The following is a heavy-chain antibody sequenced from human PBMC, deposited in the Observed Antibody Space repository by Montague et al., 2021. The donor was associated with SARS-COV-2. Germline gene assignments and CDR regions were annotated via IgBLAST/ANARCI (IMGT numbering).Heavy chain of an antibody. V-gene: IGHV4-39*01. CDR1: GGSISSSTYY. CDR3: ARLGLLWFGELWN. J-gene: IGHJ4*02. D-gene: IGHD3-10*01. CDR2: IYYSGST. Sequence: SETLSLTCTVSGGSISSSTYYWGWIRQPPGKGLEWIGSIYYSGSTYYNPSLKSRVTTSVDTSKNQFSLKLSSVTAADTAVYYCARLGLLWFGELWNWGQGTLVTVSS.